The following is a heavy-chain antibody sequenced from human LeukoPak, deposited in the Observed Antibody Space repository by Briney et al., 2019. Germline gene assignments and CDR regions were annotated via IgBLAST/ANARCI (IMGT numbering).Heavy chain of an antibody. D-gene: IGHD3-3*01. CDR2: IIPIFGTA. J-gene: IGHJ6*03. CDR3: ARGPYDFWSGYYPYYYYYMDV. V-gene: IGHV1-69*06. Sequence: SVKVSCKASGGTFSIYAISWVRQAPGQGLEWMGRIIPIFGTANYAQKLQGRVTITADKSTSTAYMELSSLRSEDTAVYYCARGPYDFWSGYYPYYYYYMDVWGKGTTVTVSS. CDR1: GGTFSIYA.